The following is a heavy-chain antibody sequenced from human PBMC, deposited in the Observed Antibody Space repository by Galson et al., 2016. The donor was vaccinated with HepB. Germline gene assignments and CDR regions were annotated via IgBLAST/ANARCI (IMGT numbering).Heavy chain of an antibody. CDR2: VYYSGST. J-gene: IGHJ4*02. D-gene: IGHD2-2*01. V-gene: IGHV4-59*12. CDR3: ASKVRGLLVY. CDR1: GGSITNYY. Sequence: ETLSLTCTISGGSITNYYWSWIRQPPGKGLEWIGYVYYSGSTNYNASLKSRVSILVDTSKNQFSLKLSSVTAADTAVYYCASKVRGLLVYWGQGTLVTVSS.